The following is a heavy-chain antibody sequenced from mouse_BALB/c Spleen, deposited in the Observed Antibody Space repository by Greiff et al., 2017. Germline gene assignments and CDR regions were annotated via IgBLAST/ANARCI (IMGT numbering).Heavy chain of an antibody. CDR2: INPYYGST. CDR1: GYSFTDYI. Sequence: VQLQQTGPELVKPGASVKISCKASGYSFTDYIMLWVKQSHGKSLEWIGNINPYYGSTSYNLKFKGKATLTVDKSSSTAYMQLNSLTSEDSAVYYCARADDGYYFDYWGQGTTLTVSS. J-gene: IGHJ2*01. V-gene: IGHV1-39*01. D-gene: IGHD2-3*01. CDR3: ARADDGYYFDY.